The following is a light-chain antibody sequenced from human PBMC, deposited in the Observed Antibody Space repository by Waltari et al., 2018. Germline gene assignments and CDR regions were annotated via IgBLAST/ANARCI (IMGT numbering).Light chain of an antibody. Sequence: DIQMTQSPSTLSASVGDTVIISCRASHSITTSLAWYQQKPGKAPDVMIYGASNLESVVPSRFSGSGSGTEFTLTISSLQPDDFATYYCQQYKSYKTFGQGTRVEIK. CDR3: QQYKSYKT. J-gene: IGKJ1*01. CDR1: HSITTS. V-gene: IGKV1-5*03. CDR2: GAS.